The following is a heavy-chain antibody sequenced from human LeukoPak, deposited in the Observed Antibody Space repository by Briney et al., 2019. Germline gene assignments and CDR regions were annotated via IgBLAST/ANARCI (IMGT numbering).Heavy chain of an antibody. CDR1: GGSINSGSYY. J-gene: IGHJ4*02. CDR3: ALLSGTWLLPTPHKQIDY. CDR2: IYYSGST. D-gene: IGHD3-22*01. Sequence: PSETLSLTCTVSGGSINSGSYYWSWIRQPAGKGLEWIGYIYYSGSTNYNPSLKSRVTISVDTSKNQFSLKLSSVTAADTAVYYCALLSGTWLLPTPHKQIDYWGQGTLVTVSS. V-gene: IGHV4-61*10.